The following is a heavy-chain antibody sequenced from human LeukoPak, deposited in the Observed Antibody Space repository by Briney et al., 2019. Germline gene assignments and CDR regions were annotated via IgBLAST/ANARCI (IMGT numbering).Heavy chain of an antibody. J-gene: IGHJ3*02. CDR2: IYSGGST. CDR1: GFTVSSNY. D-gene: IGHD3-22*01. V-gene: IGHV3-66*01. Sequence: GGSLRLSCAASGFTVSSNYMSWVRQAPGKGLEWVSVIYSGGSTYYADSVKGRFTISRDNSKNTLYLQMNSLRAEDTAVYYCARDYDSSGYYLAFDIWGQGTMVTVSS. CDR3: ARDYDSSGYYLAFDI.